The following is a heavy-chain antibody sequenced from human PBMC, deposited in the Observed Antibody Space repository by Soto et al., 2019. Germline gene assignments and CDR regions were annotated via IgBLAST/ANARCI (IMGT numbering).Heavy chain of an antibody. Sequence: QVQLVESGGGVVQPGRSLRLSCAASGFSFSNFALHWVRQAPAMGLESVAAISYDGSNQYYADSVKGRFTISRDNSKNTLYMQMNSLRVDDTAVYYCAREMGGGYYETFDYWGQGTLVTVSS. CDR2: ISYDGSNQ. D-gene: IGHD3-16*01. J-gene: IGHJ4*02. CDR1: GFSFSNFA. CDR3: AREMGGGYYETFDY. V-gene: IGHV3-30-3*01.